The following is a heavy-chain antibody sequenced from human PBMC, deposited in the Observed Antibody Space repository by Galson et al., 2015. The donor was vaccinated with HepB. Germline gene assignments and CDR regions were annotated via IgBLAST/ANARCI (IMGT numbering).Heavy chain of an antibody. CDR3: ARSRVERSLAGTFEH. CDR1: GFTFSNYW. D-gene: IGHD6-19*01. Sequence: SLRLSCAASGFTFSNYWMHWVRQVPGKGLVWVSRINNDGSSTTYADSVKGRFTISRDNAKNMVYMQMNSLRADDTAVYYCARSRVERSLAGTFEHWGQGTLVSVSS. V-gene: IGHV3-74*01. J-gene: IGHJ4*02. CDR2: INNDGSST.